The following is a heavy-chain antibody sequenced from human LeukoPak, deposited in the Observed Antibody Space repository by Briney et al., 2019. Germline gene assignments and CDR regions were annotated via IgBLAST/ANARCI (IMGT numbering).Heavy chain of an antibody. J-gene: IGHJ4*02. CDR3: ARDLDGSGTSSF. CDR2: IYHSGTT. V-gene: IGHV4-4*03. Sequence: PPETLSLTCAVSGGSISSSNWWSWVRQPPGKGLEWIGEIYHSGTTNYNPSLKSRVTISVDKSKNQFSLKLSSVTAADTAVYYCARDLDGSGTSSFWGQGTLVTASS. CDR1: GGSISSSNW. D-gene: IGHD3-10*01.